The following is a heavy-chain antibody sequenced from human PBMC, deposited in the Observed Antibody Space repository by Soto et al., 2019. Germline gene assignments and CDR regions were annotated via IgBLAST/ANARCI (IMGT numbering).Heavy chain of an antibody. CDR3: ARGMTPPGAPAWYYFDS. J-gene: IGHJ4*02. CDR1: GASITGSSY. V-gene: IGHV4-4*07. D-gene: IGHD2-8*02. Sequence: SETLSLTCTVSGASITGSSYWSWIRQPAGKGLEWIGRFSLSGTTSYNPSLRSRVTMSADVSKNQFSLRLTSVTAADTALYYWARGMTPPGAPAWYYFDSWRQGTLVTVSS. CDR2: FSLSGTT.